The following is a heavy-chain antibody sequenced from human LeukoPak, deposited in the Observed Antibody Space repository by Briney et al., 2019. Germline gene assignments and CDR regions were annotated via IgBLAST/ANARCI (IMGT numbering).Heavy chain of an antibody. Sequence: PGGSLRLSCGASGFTFSSYSMNWVRQAPGKGLEWVSYISGSSRNIYYPDFVRGRFTISRDNAKNSLYLQMNSLRDEDTAVYYCARDGAAHCGGDCYSGAFDIWGQGTMVTVSS. J-gene: IGHJ3*02. CDR3: ARDGAAHCGGDCYSGAFDI. V-gene: IGHV3-48*02. D-gene: IGHD2-21*02. CDR2: ISGSSRNI. CDR1: GFTFSSYS.